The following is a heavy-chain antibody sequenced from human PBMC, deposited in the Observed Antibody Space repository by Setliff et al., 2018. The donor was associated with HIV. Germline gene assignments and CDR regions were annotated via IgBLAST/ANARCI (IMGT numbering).Heavy chain of an antibody. J-gene: IGHJ1*01. CDR3: AREYRPGAEFFHY. CDR2: INVGNGNT. V-gene: IGHV1-3*01. D-gene: IGHD2-2*02. CDR1: GYTFTSYA. Sequence: ASVKVSCKASGYTFTSYAIHWVRQAPGQRLEWMGWINVGNGNTKYSQKFQVRVTITRDTSANTLYLQMNSLRPEDTAIYFCAREYRPGAEFFHYWGQGTLVTVSS.